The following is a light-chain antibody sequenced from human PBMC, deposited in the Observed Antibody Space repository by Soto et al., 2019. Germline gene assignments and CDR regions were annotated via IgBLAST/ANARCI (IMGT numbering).Light chain of an antibody. CDR2: AAS. J-gene: IGKJ1*01. CDR3: QQSYSRT. CDR1: QSISTY. V-gene: IGKV1-39*01. Sequence: DIKITPSPPSLFASVGEKITLTCRASQSISTYLNWYQQKPGKAPKVLIYAASTLQSGVPSRFSGSGSETDFTLTISSLQPEDFATYYCQQSYSRTFGQGTKVDNK.